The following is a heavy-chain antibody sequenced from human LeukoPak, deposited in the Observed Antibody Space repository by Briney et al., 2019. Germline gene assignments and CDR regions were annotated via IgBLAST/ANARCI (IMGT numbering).Heavy chain of an antibody. Sequence: GGSLTLSCVGFGFSFSSFAMSWVRQAPGKGLEWVSTVSGGGAYTYYADSVKGRFTVSRDDSKSMHFLQMNSLRPEDTALYFCAKRITVSAGYYLDSWGQGTLVTVSS. V-gene: IGHV3-23*01. D-gene: IGHD2-8*01. CDR2: VSGGGAYT. J-gene: IGHJ4*02. CDR3: AKRITVSAGYYLDS. CDR1: GFSFSSFA.